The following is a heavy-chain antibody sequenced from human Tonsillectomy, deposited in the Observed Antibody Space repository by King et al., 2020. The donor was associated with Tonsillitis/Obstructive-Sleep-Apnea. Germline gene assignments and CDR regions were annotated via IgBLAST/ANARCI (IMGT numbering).Heavy chain of an antibody. J-gene: IGHJ5*02. CDR2: ISSNGGST. V-gene: IGHV3-64*01. CDR3: ARDSVHDFWSGDNWFDP. CDR1: GFTFSSYA. D-gene: IGHD3-3*01. Sequence: VQLVESGGGLVQPGGSLRLSCAASGFTFSSYAMHWVRQAPGKGLEYVSAISSNGGSTYYANSVKGRFTISRDNSKNTLYLQMGSLRAEDMAVYYCARDSVHDFWSGDNWFDPWGQGTLVTVSS.